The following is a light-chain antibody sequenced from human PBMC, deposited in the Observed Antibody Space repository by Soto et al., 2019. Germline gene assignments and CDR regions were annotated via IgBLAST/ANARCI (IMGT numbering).Light chain of an antibody. CDR1: QSISSW. J-gene: IGKJ1*01. CDR3: QDYGSSPQT. V-gene: IGKV1-5*03. Sequence: DIQMTQSPSILSASVGDRVTITCRASQSISSWLAWYQQKPGKAPNLLIYKASHLENGVPSRFSGSGSGTDFTLTISRLEPEDFAVYYCQDYGSSPQTFGQGTKVDI. CDR2: KAS.